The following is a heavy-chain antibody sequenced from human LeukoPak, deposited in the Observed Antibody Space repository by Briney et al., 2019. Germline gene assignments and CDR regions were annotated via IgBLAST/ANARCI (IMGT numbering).Heavy chain of an antibody. V-gene: IGHV3-15*01. CDR2: IKSKTDGGTT. CDR3: TTDSRNYYDSSGSQPYDY. D-gene: IGHD3-22*01. CDR1: GFTFSNAW. J-gene: IGHJ4*02. Sequence: PGGSLRLSCAASGFTFSNAWMSWVRQAPGKGLEWVGRIKSKTDGGTTDYAAPVKGRFTISRDDSKNTLYLQMNSLKTEDTAVYYCTTDSRNYYDSSGSQPYDYWGQGTLVTVSS.